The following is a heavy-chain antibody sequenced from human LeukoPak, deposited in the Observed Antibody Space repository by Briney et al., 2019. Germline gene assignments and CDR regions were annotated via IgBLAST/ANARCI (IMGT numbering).Heavy chain of an antibody. Sequence: PSETLSLTCTVSGGSISSSSYYWGWIRQPPGKGLEWIGEINHSGSTNYNPSLKSRVTISVDTSKNQFSLKLSSVTAADTAVYYCARDGYSYGNWFDPWGQGTLVTVSS. V-gene: IGHV4-39*07. D-gene: IGHD5-18*01. J-gene: IGHJ5*02. CDR3: ARDGYSYGNWFDP. CDR1: GGSISSSSYY. CDR2: INHSGST.